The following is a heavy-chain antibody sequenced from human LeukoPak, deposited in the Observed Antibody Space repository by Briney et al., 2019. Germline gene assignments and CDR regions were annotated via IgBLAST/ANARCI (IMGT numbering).Heavy chain of an antibody. Sequence: GRSLRLSCAASGFTFSSYAMSWVCQAPGKGLEWVSANSGSGGSTYYADSVKGRFTISRDNSKNTLYLQMNSLRAEDTAVYYCAKVDSSSLGYKWLRQIGALFDYWGQGTLVTVSS. V-gene: IGHV3-23*01. CDR3: AKVDSSSLGYKWLRQIGALFDY. CDR1: GFTFSSYA. D-gene: IGHD6-6*01. J-gene: IGHJ4*02. CDR2: NSGSGGST.